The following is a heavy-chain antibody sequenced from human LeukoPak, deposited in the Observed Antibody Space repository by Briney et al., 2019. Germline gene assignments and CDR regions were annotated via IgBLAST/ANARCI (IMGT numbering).Heavy chain of an antibody. D-gene: IGHD3-9*01. V-gene: IGHV1-18*01. CDR1: GYTFTSYG. J-gene: IGHJ4*02. CDR2: TSAYNGNT. CDR3: ARDGDYDILTGYYLSPLFDY. Sequence: GASVKVSCKASGYTFTSYGISWVRQAPGQGLEWMRWTSAYNGNTNYAQKLQGRVTMTTDTSTSTAYMELRSLRSDDTAVYYCARDGDYDILTGYYLSPLFDYWGQGTLVTVSS.